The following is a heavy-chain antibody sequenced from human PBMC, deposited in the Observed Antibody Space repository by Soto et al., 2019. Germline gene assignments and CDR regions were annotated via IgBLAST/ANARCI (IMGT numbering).Heavy chain of an antibody. D-gene: IGHD2-2*01. CDR2: IDPSDSYT. Sequence: GESLKISCKGSGYSFTSDWISWVRQMPGKGLEWMGRIDPSDSYTNYSPSFQGHVTISADKSISTAYLQWSSLKASDTAMYYCASFYCSSTSWEGDFDYWGQGTLVTVSS. CDR3: ASFYCSSTSWEGDFDY. J-gene: IGHJ4*02. CDR1: GYSFTSDW. V-gene: IGHV5-10-1*01.